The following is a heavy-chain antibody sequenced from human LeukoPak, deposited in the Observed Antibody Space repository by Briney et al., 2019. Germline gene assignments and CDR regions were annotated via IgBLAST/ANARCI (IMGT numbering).Heavy chain of an antibody. Sequence: GGSLRLSCAASGFTFSSYSMNWVRQAPGKGLEWVSFISSSSSYIYYGDSVKGRFTISRDNAKNSLSLQMNSLRAEDTAVYYYARGTSSWHGVDYWGQGTLVAVSS. J-gene: IGHJ4*02. V-gene: IGHV3-21*01. CDR3: ARGTSSWHGVDY. CDR1: GFTFSSYS. D-gene: IGHD6-13*01. CDR2: ISSSSSYI.